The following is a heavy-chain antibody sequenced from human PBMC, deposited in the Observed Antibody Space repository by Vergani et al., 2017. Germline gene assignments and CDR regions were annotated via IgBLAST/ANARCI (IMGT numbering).Heavy chain of an antibody. D-gene: IGHD6-13*01. V-gene: IGHV1-69*01. CDR2: IIPIFGTA. CDR3: ARLGEGYSSSGYYFDY. Sequence: QVQLVRSGAEVKKPGSSVKVSCKASGGTFSSYAISWVRQAPGQGLEWMGGIIPIFGTANYAQKFQGRVTITADESTSTAYMELSSLRSEDTAVYYCARLGEGYSSSGYYFDYWGQGTLVTVSS. CDR1: GGTFSSYA. J-gene: IGHJ4*02.